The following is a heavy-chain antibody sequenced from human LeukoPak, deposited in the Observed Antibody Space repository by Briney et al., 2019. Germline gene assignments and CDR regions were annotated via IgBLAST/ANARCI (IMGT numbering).Heavy chain of an antibody. J-gene: IGHJ2*01. CDR2: IYYSGST. CDR1: GGSISSYY. CDR3: ARDSYYDFWSGYSPYCYFDL. D-gene: IGHD3-3*01. V-gene: IGHV4-59*01. Sequence: SETLSLTCTVSGGSISSYYWSWIRQPPGKGLEWIGYIYYSGSTNYNPSLKSRVTISVDTSKNQFSLKLSSVTAADTAVYYCARDSYYDFWSGYSPYCYFDLWGRGTLVTVSS.